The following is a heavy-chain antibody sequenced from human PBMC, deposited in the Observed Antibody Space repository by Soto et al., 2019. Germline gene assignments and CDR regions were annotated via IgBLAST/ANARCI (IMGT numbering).Heavy chain of an antibody. D-gene: IGHD3-3*02. V-gene: IGHV4-39*01. Sequence: ASETLSLTCTVSGDSIISSDFYWGWVRQPPGKGLEWIGSILYLGSSYYNPSLKSRVTMSVDTSKNQFSLRLRSVTAADTALYFCARHSLALRKNNWFDPWGQGIMVTVSS. CDR2: ILYLGSS. CDR3: ARHSLALRKNNWFDP. J-gene: IGHJ5*02. CDR1: GDSIISSDFY.